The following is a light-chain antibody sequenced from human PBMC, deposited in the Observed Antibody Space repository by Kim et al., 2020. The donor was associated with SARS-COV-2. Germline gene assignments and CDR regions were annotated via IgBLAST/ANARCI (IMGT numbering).Light chain of an antibody. V-gene: IGKV3-20*01. CDR2: GAS. J-gene: IGKJ1*01. CDR3: QQYDSSLWT. Sequence: EIVLTQSPGALSLSPGERATLSCRASQSVSSSYLAWYQQRPGQAPRLLIYGASSSGSGTDFTLTISRLEPEDFAVYYCQQYDSSLWT. CDR1: QSVSSSY.